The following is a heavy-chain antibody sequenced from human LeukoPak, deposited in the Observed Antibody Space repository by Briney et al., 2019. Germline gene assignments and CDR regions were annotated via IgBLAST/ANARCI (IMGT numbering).Heavy chain of an antibody. CDR2: IIPIFGTA. J-gene: IGHJ4*02. Sequence: SVKVSCKASGGTFSSYAISWVRQAPGQGLEWMGGIIPIFGTANYAQKFQERVTITRDMSTSTAYMELSSLRSEDTAVYYCAADISLLSSGWYYFDYWGQGTLVTVSS. D-gene: IGHD6-19*01. V-gene: IGHV1-69*05. CDR1: GGTFSSYA. CDR3: AADISLLSSGWYYFDY.